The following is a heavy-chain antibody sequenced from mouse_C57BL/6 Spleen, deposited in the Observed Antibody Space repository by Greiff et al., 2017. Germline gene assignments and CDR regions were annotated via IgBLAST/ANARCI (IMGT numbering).Heavy chain of an antibody. V-gene: IGHV2-5*01. Sequence: VQRVESGPGLVQPSQSLSITCTVSGFSLTSYGVHWVRQSPGKGLEWLGVIWRGGSTDYNAAFMSRLSITKDNSKSQVFFKMNSLQADDTAIYYCAKTSYYGLAMDYWGQGTSVTVSS. J-gene: IGHJ4*01. CDR3: AKTSYYGLAMDY. D-gene: IGHD2-10*01. CDR1: GFSLTSYG. CDR2: IWRGGST.